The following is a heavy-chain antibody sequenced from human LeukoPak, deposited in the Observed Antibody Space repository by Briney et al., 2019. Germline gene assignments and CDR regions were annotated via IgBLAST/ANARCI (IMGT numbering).Heavy chain of an antibody. J-gene: IGHJ4*02. Sequence: GGSLRLSCAASGITFSNYAMSWVRQAPGKGLEWVSAINAGGGTTYYADSVKGRFTISRDNSKNTLYLQMNSLRAEDTAVYYCAKSAHYYDSSGSEVFDYWGQGTLVTVSS. CDR1: GITFSNYA. CDR2: INAGGGTT. CDR3: AKSAHYYDSSGSEVFDY. V-gene: IGHV3-23*01. D-gene: IGHD3-22*01.